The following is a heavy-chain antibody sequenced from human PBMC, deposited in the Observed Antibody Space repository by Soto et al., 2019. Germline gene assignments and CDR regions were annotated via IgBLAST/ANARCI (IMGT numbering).Heavy chain of an antibody. CDR3: AHRRVAALED. J-gene: IGHJ4*02. CDR1: GFSLSTSGVG. V-gene: IGHV2-5*02. D-gene: IGHD1-26*01. Sequence: QITLKESDPTLVKPTQTLTLTCTSSGFSLSTSGVGVGWIRQPPGKALEWLALMYWDDDKRYSPSLKSRLTITKDPYKNQVVLTRPIMDPVDKAPYYCAHRRVAALEDWGQGTLVTVSS. CDR2: MYWDDDK.